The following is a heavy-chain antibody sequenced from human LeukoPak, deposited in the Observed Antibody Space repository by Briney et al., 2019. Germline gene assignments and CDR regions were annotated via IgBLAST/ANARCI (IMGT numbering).Heavy chain of an antibody. D-gene: IGHD3-22*01. CDR2: ISYDGSNK. V-gene: IGHV3-30-3*01. CDR3: ARDYYDSSGYSSPVDY. CDR1: GFTFSSYW. J-gene: IGHJ4*02. Sequence: PGGSLRLSCAASGFTFSSYWMSWVRQAPGKGLEWVAVISYDGSNKYYADPVKGRFTISRDNSKNTLYLQMNSLRAEDTAVYYCARDYYDSSGYSSPVDYWGQGTLVTVSS.